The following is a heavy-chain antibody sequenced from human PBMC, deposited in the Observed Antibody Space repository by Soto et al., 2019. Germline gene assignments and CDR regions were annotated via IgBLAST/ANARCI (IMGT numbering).Heavy chain of an antibody. CDR1: GYTFSTYY. D-gene: IGHD5-12*01. Sequence: GSVKVSCKASGYTFSTYYIHWVRQAPGPGLEWMGIINPRDGSTSYPQKFQGRVTMTRDTSTSTVYMELSSLRSEDTAVYYCTREAYSGYGNDAFDLWGQGTRVTLS. CDR2: INPRDGST. V-gene: IGHV1-46*03. J-gene: IGHJ3*01. CDR3: TREAYSGYGNDAFDL.